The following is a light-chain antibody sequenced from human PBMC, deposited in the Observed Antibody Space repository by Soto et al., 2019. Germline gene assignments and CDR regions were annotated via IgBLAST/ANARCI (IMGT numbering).Light chain of an antibody. CDR3: QSYHLALGT. CDR2: GAS. V-gene: IGKV1-27*01. CDR1: QDIINH. J-gene: IGKJ5*01. Sequence: DIQMTQSPSSLSASVGDTVTITCRASQDIINHLAWYQQRPGKVPNLLIYGASTLHSGVPSRFRGSGSGTHFTLTISSLQPEDVANYYCQSYHLALGTFGQGTRLEIK.